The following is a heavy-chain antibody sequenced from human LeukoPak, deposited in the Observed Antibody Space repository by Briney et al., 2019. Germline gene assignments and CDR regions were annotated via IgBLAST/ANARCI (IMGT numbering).Heavy chain of an antibody. CDR2: ISGSGSSI. Sequence: GGSLRLSCAASGFTFSSYTINWVRQAPGKGLQWVSSISGSGSSIYYADSVKGRFTVSRDNAKNSLSLQMNSLRAEDTAVYYCARDDYFDISGKYSDNAFDIWGQGTMVTVSS. CDR3: ARDDYFDISGKYSDNAFDI. V-gene: IGHV3-21*01. J-gene: IGHJ3*02. CDR1: GFTFSSYT. D-gene: IGHD3-22*01.